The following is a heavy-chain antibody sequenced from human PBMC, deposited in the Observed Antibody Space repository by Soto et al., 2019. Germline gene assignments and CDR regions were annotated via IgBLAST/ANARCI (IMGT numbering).Heavy chain of an antibody. D-gene: IGHD6-19*01. V-gene: IGHV1-3*01. CDR2: INAGNGNT. Sequence: QVQLVQSGAEVKKPGASVKVSCKASGYTFTSYAIHWVRQAPGQRLEWMGWINAGNGNTKYSQKFQDRVTITRDTSASTAYMELSSLRSEDTAVYYGARDLGGWPDDWGQGTLVTVSS. CDR3: ARDLGGWPDD. CDR1: GYTFTSYA. J-gene: IGHJ4*02.